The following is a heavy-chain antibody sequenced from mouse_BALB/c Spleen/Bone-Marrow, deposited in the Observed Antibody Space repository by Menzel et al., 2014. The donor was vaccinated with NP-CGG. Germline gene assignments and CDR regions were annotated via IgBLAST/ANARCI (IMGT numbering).Heavy chain of an antibody. CDR2: ISPYYVDG. CDR1: GYTFTDFA. Sequence: QVQLQQSGAELVRPGVSVKISCKGSGYTFTDFAIHWVKQSHTKSLEWIGVISPYYVDGGYNQKFKGKATMTIDRSSSTAYMELARPTSEDSAIYYCAGGGASGLYYCAMDYWGQGTSVTVSS. D-gene: IGHD3-1*01. J-gene: IGHJ4*01. CDR3: AGGGASGLYYCAMDY. V-gene: IGHV1S137*01.